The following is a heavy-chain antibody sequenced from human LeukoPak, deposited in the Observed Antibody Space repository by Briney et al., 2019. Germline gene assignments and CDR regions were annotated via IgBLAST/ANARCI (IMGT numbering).Heavy chain of an antibody. V-gene: IGHV3-21*01. CDR2: ISPGGGPT. CDR3: ARDVAAGYDY. D-gene: IGHD3-9*01. J-gene: IGHJ4*02. Sequence: PGGSLRLSCAGSGFPFSIHGMNWVRQAPGKGLEWVSGISPGGGPTYYADSVKGRFTISRDNAKNSLYLQMNSLRAEDTAVYYCARDVAAGYDYWGQGTLVTVSS. CDR1: GFPFSIHG.